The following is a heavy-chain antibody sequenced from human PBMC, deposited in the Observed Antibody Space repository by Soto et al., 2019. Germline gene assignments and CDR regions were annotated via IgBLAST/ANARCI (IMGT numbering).Heavy chain of an antibody. CDR3: ARTTAAGTSDWFDP. Sequence: QVQLVQSGAEVKKPGSSVKVSCKASGGTFSSYTISWVRQAPGQGLEWMGRIIPILGIANYAQKFQGRVTITADKATSTAYMELSSLRSEDTAVYYCARTTAAGTSDWFDPWGQGTLVTVSS. V-gene: IGHV1-69*02. D-gene: IGHD6-13*01. CDR1: GGTFSSYT. J-gene: IGHJ5*02. CDR2: IIPILGIA.